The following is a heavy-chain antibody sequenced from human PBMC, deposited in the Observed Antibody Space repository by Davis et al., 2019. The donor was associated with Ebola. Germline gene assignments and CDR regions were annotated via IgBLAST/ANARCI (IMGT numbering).Heavy chain of an antibody. V-gene: IGHV3-23*01. D-gene: IGHD2-21*01. CDR1: GSTFSSYA. CDR2: ISGSGGST. J-gene: IGHJ6*02. Sequence: GESLKISCAASGSTFSSYAMSWVRQAPGKGLEWVSAISGSGGSTYYADSVKGRFTISRDNSKNTLYLQMNSLRAEDTAVYYCASISRYYYYGMDVWGQGTTVTVSS. CDR3: ASISRYYYYGMDV.